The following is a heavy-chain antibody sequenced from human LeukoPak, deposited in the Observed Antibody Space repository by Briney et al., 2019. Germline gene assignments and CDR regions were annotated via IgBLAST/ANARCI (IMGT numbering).Heavy chain of an antibody. CDR2: INPNTGGT. D-gene: IGHD2-8*01. CDR1: GYTFTGYY. J-gene: IGHJ5*02. CDR3: ARDRSDAVSHNWFDP. V-gene: IGHV1-2*02. Sequence: ASVKVSCKASGYTFTGYYLHWVRQAPGQGLEWMGWINPNTGGTKYAQNLQGRVTMTRDTSISTAYMELTRLRSDDTAVYYCARDRSDAVSHNWFDPWGQGALVTVSS.